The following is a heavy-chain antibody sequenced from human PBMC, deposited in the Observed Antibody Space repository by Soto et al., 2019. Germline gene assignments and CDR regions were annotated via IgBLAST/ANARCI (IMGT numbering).Heavy chain of an antibody. CDR2: ISKSDYT. CDR1: GFAFNNYG. Sequence: GGSLRLSCTVSGFAFNNYGINWVRQAPGKGLEWVSSISKSDYTYYSDSVKGRFAISRDNAKSSVSLQMNTLRVEDTAVYYCAREDSIIILAVSDFWGQGTLVTVSS. V-gene: IGHV3-21*01. J-gene: IGHJ4*02. D-gene: IGHD3-22*01. CDR3: AREDSIIILAVSDF.